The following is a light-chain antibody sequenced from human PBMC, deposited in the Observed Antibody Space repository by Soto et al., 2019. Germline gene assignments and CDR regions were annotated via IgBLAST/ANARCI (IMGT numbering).Light chain of an antibody. CDR3: QQYNHWYT. Sequence: DIQMTQSPSTLSASVGDRVTITCRASQSIHSWLAWYQQKPGKGPKLLMYQASTLQSGVPSRFSGSGSGTEFTLTISSLQPDDFATYYCQQYNHWYTFGQGTKLEIK. CDR2: QAS. J-gene: IGKJ2*01. V-gene: IGKV1-5*03. CDR1: QSIHSW.